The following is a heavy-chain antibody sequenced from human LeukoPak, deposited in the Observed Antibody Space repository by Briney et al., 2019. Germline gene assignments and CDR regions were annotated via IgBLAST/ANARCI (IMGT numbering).Heavy chain of an antibody. J-gene: IGHJ4*02. V-gene: IGHV3-53*01. CDR2: LYSGGST. CDR3: ARETSAF. Sequence: GGSLRLSCAASGFIVNSNYMSWVRQAPGKGLEWISVLYSGGSTNYADSVKGRFTTSRDDSKNTLFLQMNNLRAEDTAVYFCARETSAFWGQGTLVTVSS. CDR1: GFIVNSNY.